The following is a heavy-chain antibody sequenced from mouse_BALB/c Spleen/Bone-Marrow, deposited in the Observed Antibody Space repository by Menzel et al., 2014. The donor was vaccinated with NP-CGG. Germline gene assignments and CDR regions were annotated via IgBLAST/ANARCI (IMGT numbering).Heavy chain of an antibody. V-gene: IGHV1-82*01. CDR2: IDPGDGDT. Sequence: QVQLKESGPELVKPGASVKISCKASGYAFRISWMNWVKQRPGQGLEWIGRIDPGDGDTNYNGKFKGKATLIADKSSSTAYMQLNSLTSLENAVYFSKRTTPFNYWGHGTLVTVSA. CDR3: KRTTPFNY. D-gene: IGHD1-1*01. J-gene: IGHJ3*01. CDR1: GYAFRISW.